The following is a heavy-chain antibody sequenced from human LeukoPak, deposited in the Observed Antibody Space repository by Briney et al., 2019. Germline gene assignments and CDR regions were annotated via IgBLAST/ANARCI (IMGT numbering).Heavy chain of an antibody. J-gene: IGHJ4*02. Sequence: ASVKVSCKASGGPFSSYAISWVRRAPGQGLEWMGGIIPIFGTANYAQKFQGRVTITADESTSTAYMELSSLRSEDTAVYYCARDLKRGDSCAPATFDYSGEGTLVTVSS. CDR2: IIPIFGTA. CDR3: ARDLKRGDSCAPATFDY. CDR1: GGPFSSYA. D-gene: IGHD2-15*01. V-gene: IGHV1-69*13.